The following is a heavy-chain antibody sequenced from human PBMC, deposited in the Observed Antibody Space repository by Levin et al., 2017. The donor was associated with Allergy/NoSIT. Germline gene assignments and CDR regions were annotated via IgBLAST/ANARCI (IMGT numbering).Heavy chain of an antibody. J-gene: IGHJ4*02. Sequence: SGPTLVKPTHTLTLTCTFSGFSLSTSGVGVGWIRQPPGKAPELLAITYWDDDNRYSPSLKSRLTVTKDTSRNYAVLLMTNMDPVDTATYYCAHRRGGRGGDTGKWDAGYFDYWGQGALVTVSS. CDR2: TYWDDDN. D-gene: IGHD1-26*01. V-gene: IGHV2-5*02. CDR1: GFSLSTSGVG. CDR3: AHRRGGRGGDTGKWDAGYFDY.